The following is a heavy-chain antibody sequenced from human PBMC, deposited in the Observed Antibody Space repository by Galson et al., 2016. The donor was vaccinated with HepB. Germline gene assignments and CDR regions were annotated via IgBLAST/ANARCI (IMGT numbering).Heavy chain of an antibody. V-gene: IGHV3-48*02. CDR3: ARTYSGYDFGIDY. Sequence: SLRLSCAASGFTFSSYSMNWVRQAPGKGLEWVSYISSSSSTIYYADSVKGRFTISRDNAKNSLYLQMNSLRDEDTAVYYCARTYSGYDFGIDYWGQGTLVTVSS. J-gene: IGHJ4*02. D-gene: IGHD5-12*01. CDR1: GFTFSSYS. CDR2: ISSSSSTI.